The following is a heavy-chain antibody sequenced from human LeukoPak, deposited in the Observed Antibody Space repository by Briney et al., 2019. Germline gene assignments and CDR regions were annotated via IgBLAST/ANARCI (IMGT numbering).Heavy chain of an antibody. V-gene: IGHV4-61*01. CDR2: IYYSGST. Sequence: KTSETLSLTCTVSGGSVSSGSYYWSWIRQPPGKGLEWFGYIYYSGSTNYNPSLKSRVTISVDTSKNQFSLKLSSVTAADTAVYYCARRADYGDYRYFDYWGQGTLVTVSS. CDR3: ARRADYGDYRYFDY. J-gene: IGHJ4*02. CDR1: GGSVSSGSYY. D-gene: IGHD4-17*01.